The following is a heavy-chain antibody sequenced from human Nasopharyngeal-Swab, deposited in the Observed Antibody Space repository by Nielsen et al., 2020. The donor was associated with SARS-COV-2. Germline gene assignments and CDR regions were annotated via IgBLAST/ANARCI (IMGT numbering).Heavy chain of an antibody. CDR1: GGSFSGYY. CDR3: ARQGVPIRGWFKDYDRTAYEY. V-gene: IGHV4-34*01. D-gene: IGHD3-22*01. CDR2: ISRSGRT. Sequence: SETLSLTCDVYGGSFSGYYWSWIRQSPGKGLEWIGEISRSGRTNYNPYLNSQVTISLYTSRNQFSLKVTSVTAADTAVYYCARQGVPIRGWFKDYDRTAYEYWGQGTLVTVSS. J-gene: IGHJ4*02.